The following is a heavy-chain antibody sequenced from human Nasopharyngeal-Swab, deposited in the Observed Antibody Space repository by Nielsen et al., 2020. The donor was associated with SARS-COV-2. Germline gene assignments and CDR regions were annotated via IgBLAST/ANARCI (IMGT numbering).Heavy chain of an antibody. V-gene: IGHV1-2*06. D-gene: IGHD2-8*01. CDR1: GYTFTDYY. CDR3: ARVTLKVYAPLAYMDV. CDR2: INAESGGT. J-gene: IGHJ6*03. Sequence: ASVKVSCKASGYTFTDYYIYWLRQAPGQGLEWMGRINAESGGTIYAQNFQDRVTMTRDTSINTAYLEVTRLRSDDPAVYYCARVTLKVYAPLAYMDVWGKGTTVTVSS.